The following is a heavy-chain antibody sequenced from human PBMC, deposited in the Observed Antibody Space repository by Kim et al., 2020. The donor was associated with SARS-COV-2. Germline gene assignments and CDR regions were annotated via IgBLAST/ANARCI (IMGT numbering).Heavy chain of an antibody. Sequence: GSLRLSCAASGFTFSSYWMHWVRQAPGKGLVWVSRINSDGSSTSYADSVKGRFTISRDNAKNTLYLQMNSLRAGDTAVYYCARLPITMVRGVQRTGYYGMDVWGQGTTVTVSS. D-gene: IGHD3-10*01. J-gene: IGHJ6*02. CDR2: INSDGSST. CDR3: ARLPITMVRGVQRTGYYGMDV. CDR1: GFTFSSYW. V-gene: IGHV3-74*01.